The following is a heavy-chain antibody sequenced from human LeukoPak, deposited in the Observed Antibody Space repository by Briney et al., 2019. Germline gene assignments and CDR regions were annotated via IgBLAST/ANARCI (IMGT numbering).Heavy chain of an antibody. V-gene: IGHV3-73*01. J-gene: IGHJ5*02. CDR3: TRSYWFDP. CDR1: GFTFSGSA. Sequence: GGSLKLSCAASGFTFSGSAMPWVRQASGKGLEWVGRIRSKANSYATAYAASVKGRFTISRDDSKNTAYLQMNSLKTEDTAVYYCTRSYWFDPWGQGTLVTVSS. CDR2: IRSKANSYAT.